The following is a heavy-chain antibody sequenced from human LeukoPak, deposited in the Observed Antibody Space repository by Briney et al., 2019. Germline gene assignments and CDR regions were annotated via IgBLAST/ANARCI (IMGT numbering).Heavy chain of an antibody. J-gene: IGHJ6*03. CDR2: ISGSGGST. D-gene: IGHD2-15*01. CDR3: ARDGTTPGGSHFYYMDV. Sequence: GASLRLSCAASGFTFSSYGMSWVRQAPGKGLEWVSAISGSGGSTYYADSVKGRFTISRDNSKNTLYLQMNTLSAEDTAVYFCARDGTTPGGSHFYYMDVWGKGTTVTVSS. V-gene: IGHV3-23*01. CDR1: GFTFSSYG.